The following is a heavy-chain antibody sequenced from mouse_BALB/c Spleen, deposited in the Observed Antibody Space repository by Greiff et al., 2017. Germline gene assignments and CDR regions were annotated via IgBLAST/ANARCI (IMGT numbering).Heavy chain of an antibody. CDR1: GYTFSSYW. CDR2: ILPGSGST. Sequence: QVQLKESGAELMKPGASVKISCKATGYTFSSYWIEWVKQRPGHGLEWIGEILPGSGSTNYNEKFKGKATFTADTSSNTAYMQLSSLTSEDSAVYYCARSITTVVAPAYWGQGTLVTVSA. CDR3: ARSITTVVAPAY. D-gene: IGHD1-1*01. V-gene: IGHV1-9*01. J-gene: IGHJ3*01.